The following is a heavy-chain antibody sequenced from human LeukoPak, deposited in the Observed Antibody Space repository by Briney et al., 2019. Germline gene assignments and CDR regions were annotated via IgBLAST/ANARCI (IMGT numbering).Heavy chain of an antibody. D-gene: IGHD1-7*01. Sequence: ASVKVSCKASGYTFTSYYMHWVRQAPGQGLEWMGIINPSGGSTSYAQKFQGRVTMTRDTSTSTVYMELSRLRSEDTAVYYCARDQVELGLDPWGQGTLVTVSS. V-gene: IGHV1-46*01. CDR1: GYTFTSYY. CDR3: ARDQVELGLDP. CDR2: INPSGGST. J-gene: IGHJ5*02.